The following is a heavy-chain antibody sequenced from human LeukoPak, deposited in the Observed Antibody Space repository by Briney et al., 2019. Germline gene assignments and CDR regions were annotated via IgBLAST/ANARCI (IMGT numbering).Heavy chain of an antibody. CDR1: GFTFSSYG. CDR2: ISYDGSNK. Sequence: GGSLRLSCAASGFTFSSYGMHWVRQAPGKGLEWVAVISYDGSNKYYADSAKGRFTISRDNSKNTQYLQMDSLRAEDTAVYYCAKGYCGGDCPFDYWGQGTLVAVSS. CDR3: AKGYCGGDCPFDY. J-gene: IGHJ4*02. V-gene: IGHV3-30*18. D-gene: IGHD2-21*01.